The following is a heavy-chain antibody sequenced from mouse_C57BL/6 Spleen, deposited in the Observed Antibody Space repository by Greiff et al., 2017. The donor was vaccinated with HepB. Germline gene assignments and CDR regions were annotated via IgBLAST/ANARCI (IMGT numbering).Heavy chain of an antibody. J-gene: IGHJ3*01. Sequence: EVHLQQSGPELVKPGASVKISCKASGYTFTDYYMNWVKQSHGKSLEWIGDINPNNGGTSYNQKFKGKATLTVDKSSSTAYMELRSLTSEDSAVYYCARPGTEAWFAYWGQGTLVTVSA. CDR2: INPNNGGT. V-gene: IGHV1-26*01. CDR3: ARPGTEAWFAY. D-gene: IGHD3-3*01. CDR1: GYTFTDYY.